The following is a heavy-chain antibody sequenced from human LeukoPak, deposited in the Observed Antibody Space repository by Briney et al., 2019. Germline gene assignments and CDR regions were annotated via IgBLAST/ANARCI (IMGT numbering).Heavy chain of an antibody. CDR2: ISSDGSNK. CDR3: ARSSSGWYWFDP. CDR1: GFTFSNYA. J-gene: IGHJ5*02. D-gene: IGHD6-19*01. V-gene: IGHV3-30*04. Sequence: GGSLRLSCAASGFTFSNYAMHWVRQAPGKGLEWVAVISSDGSNKYYADSVKGRFTFSRDNSKNTLYLQMTSLRAEDTAVYYCARSSSGWYWFDPWGQGTLVTVSS.